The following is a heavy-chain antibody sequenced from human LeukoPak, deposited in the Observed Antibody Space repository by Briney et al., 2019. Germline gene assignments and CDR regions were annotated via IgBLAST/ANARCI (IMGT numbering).Heavy chain of an antibody. CDR3: ARRAYYHTSGYYPTSGYFDL. CDR2: IYPNGIT. Sequence: SETLSLTCTVSGGSIFSYYWNWIRQPPGKGLEWIGYIYPNGITSYNPSLRSRGTISIATSKNQFSLRLRSVTAADTAIYYCARRAYYHTSGYYPTSGYFDLWGRGTLVTVSS. V-gene: IGHV4-4*08. D-gene: IGHD3-22*01. CDR1: GGSIFSYY. J-gene: IGHJ2*01.